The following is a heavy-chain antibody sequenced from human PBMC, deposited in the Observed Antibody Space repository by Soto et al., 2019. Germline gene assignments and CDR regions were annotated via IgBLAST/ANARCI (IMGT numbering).Heavy chain of an antibody. CDR2: IIPIFGTA. Sequence: ASVKVSCKASGGTFSSYAISWVRQAPGQGLEWMGGIIPIFGTANYAQKFQGRVTITADESTSTAYMELSSLRSEDTAVYYCARDAVNTMPYYFDYWGQGTLVTAPQ. V-gene: IGHV1-69*13. CDR1: GGTFSSYA. D-gene: IGHD2-2*01. CDR3: ARDAVNTMPYYFDY. J-gene: IGHJ4*02.